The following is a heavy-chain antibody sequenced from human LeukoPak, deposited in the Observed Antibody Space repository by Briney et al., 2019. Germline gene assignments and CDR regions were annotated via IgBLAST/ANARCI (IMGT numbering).Heavy chain of an antibody. Sequence: PSETLSLTCTVSGGSISSGSYYWCWIRQPAGKGLEWIGRIYTSGSTNYNPSLKSRVTISVDTSKNQFSLKLSSVTAADTAVYYCARVFAHYYGSGSYNWFDPWGQGTLVTVSS. V-gene: IGHV4-61*02. D-gene: IGHD3-10*01. CDR2: IYTSGST. CDR1: GGSISSGSYY. J-gene: IGHJ5*02. CDR3: ARVFAHYYGSGSYNWFDP.